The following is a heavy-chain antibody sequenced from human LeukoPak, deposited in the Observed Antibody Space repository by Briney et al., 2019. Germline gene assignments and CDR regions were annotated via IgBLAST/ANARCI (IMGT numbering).Heavy chain of an antibody. J-gene: IGHJ4*02. CDR3: ARDEHYDSSGYFY. D-gene: IGHD3-22*01. CDR1: GYTFTHSF. V-gene: IGHV1-2*02. CDR2: INPNTGGT. Sequence: ASVKVSCKTSGYTFTHSFVHWVRQASGQGLEWMGWINPNTGGTNIAQKFQDRVTITRDTSISTAYMEMSRLTSDDTAVYYCARDEHYDSSGYFYWGQGALVTVSS.